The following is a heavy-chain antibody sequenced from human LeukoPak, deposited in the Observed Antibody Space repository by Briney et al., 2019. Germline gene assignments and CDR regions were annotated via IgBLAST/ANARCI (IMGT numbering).Heavy chain of an antibody. Sequence: GGSLRLYCAASGFTFSSYSMNWVRQAPGKGLEWVSYISSSSSTIYYADSVKGRFTISRDNAKNSLYLQMNSLRAEDTAVYYCASSERWGAFDIWGQGTMVTVSS. D-gene: IGHD4-23*01. J-gene: IGHJ3*02. CDR1: GFTFSSYS. V-gene: IGHV3-48*01. CDR2: ISSSSSTI. CDR3: ASSERWGAFDI.